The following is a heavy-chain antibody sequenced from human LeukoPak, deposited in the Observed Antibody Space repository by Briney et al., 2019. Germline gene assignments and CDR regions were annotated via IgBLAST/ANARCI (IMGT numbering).Heavy chain of an antibody. V-gene: IGHV3-9*01. Sequence: GGSLRLSCVASGFIFDDYGMHWVRQAPGKGLEWVSGISWNSGSIVYADSVKGRFTISRDNAKNSLYLQMNSLRPEDTALYYCAKAGGSIESAGYFDYWGQGTLVTVSS. CDR1: GFIFDDYG. J-gene: IGHJ4*02. CDR3: AKAGGSIESAGYFDY. CDR2: ISWNSGSI. D-gene: IGHD3-10*01.